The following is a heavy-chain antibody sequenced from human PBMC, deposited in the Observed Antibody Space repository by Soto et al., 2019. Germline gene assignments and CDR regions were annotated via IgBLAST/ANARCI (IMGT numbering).Heavy chain of an antibody. Sequence: QVQLVQSGAEEKKPGASVKVSCKASGYTITSYAMHWVRQAPGQRLEWMGWINAGNGNTKYSQKFQGRVTISRDTCASTAYMELSGLRSEDTAVYYCARDLPADYWGQGTLVTVSS. CDR2: INAGNGNT. V-gene: IGHV1-3*05. J-gene: IGHJ4*02. CDR1: GYTITSYA. CDR3: ARDLPADY.